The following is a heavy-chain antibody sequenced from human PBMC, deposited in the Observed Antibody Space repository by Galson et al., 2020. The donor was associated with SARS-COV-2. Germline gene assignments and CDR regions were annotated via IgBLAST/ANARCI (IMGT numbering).Heavy chain of an antibody. V-gene: IGHV3-7*01. J-gene: IGHJ4*02. CDR1: GLTFSKYW. CDR2: IKHDGSER. D-gene: IGHD2-21*02. CDR3: TTSYDSVTAFHFDY. Sequence: TGGSLRLSCAASGLTFSKYWMSWVRQAPGKGLEWVANIKHDGSERYYVDSVKDRFSIARDNAKNSLYLQMNNLRAEDTAVYYCTTSYDSVTAFHFDYWGQGTLVTVSS.